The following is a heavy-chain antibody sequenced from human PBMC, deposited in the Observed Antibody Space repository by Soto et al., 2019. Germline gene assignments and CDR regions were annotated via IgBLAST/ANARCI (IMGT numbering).Heavy chain of an antibody. CDR1: GLTFTSSA. V-gene: IGHV1-58*02. CDR3: AAATTPYYYYYMDV. J-gene: IGHJ6*03. Sequence: SVKVSCKASGLTFTSSAMQWVRQARGQRLEWIGWIVVGSGNTNYAQKFQERVTITRDMSTSTAYMELSSLRSEDTAVYYCAAATTPYYYYYMDVWGKGTTVTVSS. D-gene: IGHD1-1*01. CDR2: IVVGSGNT.